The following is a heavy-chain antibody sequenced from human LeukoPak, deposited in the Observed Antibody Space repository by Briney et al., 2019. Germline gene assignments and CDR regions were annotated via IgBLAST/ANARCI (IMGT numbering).Heavy chain of an antibody. CDR3: ARSIAAAGYYYYGMDV. J-gene: IGHJ6*02. Sequence: ASVKVSCKASGGTFSSYAISWVRQAPGQGLEWMGGIIPIFGTANYAQKFQGRVTITADESTSTAYMELSSLRSEDTAVYYCARSIAAAGYYYYGMDVRGQGTTVTVSS. CDR2: IIPIFGTA. CDR1: GGTFSSYA. D-gene: IGHD6-13*01. V-gene: IGHV1-69*01.